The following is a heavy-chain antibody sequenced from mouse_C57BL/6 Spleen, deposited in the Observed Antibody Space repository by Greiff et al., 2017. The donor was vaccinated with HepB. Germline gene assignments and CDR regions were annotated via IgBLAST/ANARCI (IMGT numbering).Heavy chain of an antibody. CDR2: IDPETGGT. D-gene: IGHD2-1*01. CDR3: TRYGNYFDY. CDR1: GYTFTDYE. V-gene: IGHV1-15*01. Sequence: QVQLQQSGAELVRPGASVTLSCKASGYTFTDYEMHWVKQTPVHGLEWIGAIDPETGGTAYNQKFKGKAILTADKSSSTAYMELRSLTSEDYAVYYCTRYGNYFDYWGQGTTLTGSS. J-gene: IGHJ2*01.